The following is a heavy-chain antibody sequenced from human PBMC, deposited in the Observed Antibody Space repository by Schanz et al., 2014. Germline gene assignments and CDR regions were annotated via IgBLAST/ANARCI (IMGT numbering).Heavy chain of an antibody. D-gene: IGHD6-13*01. V-gene: IGHV1-18*01. CDR3: ASSGAGYSSSWDFDY. Sequence: QVQLVQSGAEVKKPGASVKVSCKASGYTFSSYGITWVRQAPGQGLEWMGWINGYNGHTLYAQKFQGRVTMTTATSTSTSYRELTSLRFDDTAVYYCASSGAGYSSSWDFDYWGQGTLVTVSS. J-gene: IGHJ4*02. CDR2: INGYNGHT. CDR1: GYTFSSYG.